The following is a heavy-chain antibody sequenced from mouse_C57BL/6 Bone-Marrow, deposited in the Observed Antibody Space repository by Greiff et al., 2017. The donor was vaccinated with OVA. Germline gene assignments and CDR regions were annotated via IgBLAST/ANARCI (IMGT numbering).Heavy chain of an antibody. J-gene: IGHJ4*01. CDR1: GFSLTSYG. D-gene: IGHD2-1*01. CDR3: ATSRVYGNYNAMDY. CDR2: IWRGVST. V-gene: IGHV2-5*01. Sequence: QVQLQQSGPGLVQPSQSLSITCTVSGFSLTSYGVHWVRQSPGKGLEWLGVIWRGVSTDYTAAFMSRLSITKDNSKSQVFFKMNSLQADDTAIYYVATSRVYGNYNAMDYWGQGTSVTVSS.